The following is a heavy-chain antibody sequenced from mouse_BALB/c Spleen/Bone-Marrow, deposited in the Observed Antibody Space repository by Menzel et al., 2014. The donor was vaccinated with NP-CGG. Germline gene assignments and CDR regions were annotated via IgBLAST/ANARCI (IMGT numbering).Heavy chain of an antibody. Sequence: EVQGVESGGGLVKPGGSLKLSCAASGFTFSDYYLYWVRQTPEKRLEWVATISDGGSYTRYPDSVKGRFTISRDNAKNNLYLQMSSLKSEDTAMYYCTRDLGISGTEFAYWGQGTLVTVSA. CDR1: GFTFSDYY. D-gene: IGHD4-1*01. V-gene: IGHV5-4*02. J-gene: IGHJ3*01. CDR3: TRDLGISGTEFAY. CDR2: ISDGGSYT.